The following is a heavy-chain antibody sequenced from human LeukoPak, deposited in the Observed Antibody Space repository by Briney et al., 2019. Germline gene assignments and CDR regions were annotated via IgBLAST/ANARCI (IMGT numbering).Heavy chain of an antibody. Sequence: SETLSLTCTVSGGSISSNSYYWSWIRQPAGKGLEWIGRIYTSGSTNYNPSLKSRVTMSVDTSKNQFSLKLSSVTAADTAVYYCARGTAAGTMTDYWGQGTLVTVSS. J-gene: IGHJ4*02. CDR1: GGSISSNSYY. CDR2: IYTSGST. CDR3: ARGTAAGTMTDY. V-gene: IGHV4-61*02. D-gene: IGHD6-13*01.